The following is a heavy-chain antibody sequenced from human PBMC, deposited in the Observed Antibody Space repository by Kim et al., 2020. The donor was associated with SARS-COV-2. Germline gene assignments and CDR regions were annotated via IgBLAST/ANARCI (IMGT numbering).Heavy chain of an antibody. Sequence: GGSLRLSCAASGFTFSSYDMHWVRQATGKGLEWVSAIGTAGDTYYPGSVKGRFTISRENAKNSLYLQMNSLRAGDTAVYYCAREGDSGDYYGMDVWGQGTTVTVSS. J-gene: IGHJ6*02. CDR1: GFTFSSYD. CDR3: AREGDSGDYYGMDV. CDR2: IGTAGDT. V-gene: IGHV3-13*01. D-gene: IGHD2-15*01.